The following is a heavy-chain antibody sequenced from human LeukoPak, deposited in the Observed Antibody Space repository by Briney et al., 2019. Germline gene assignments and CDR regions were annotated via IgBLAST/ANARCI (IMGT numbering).Heavy chain of an antibody. D-gene: IGHD2-21*02. V-gene: IGHV4-31*03. J-gene: IGHJ6*02. Sequence: SQTLSLTCTVSGGSLSSGGYYWSWVRQHPGTGLEWIGYIYYSGSTYYNPSLKSRVTISVDTSKNQFSLKLSSVTAADTAVYYCARAYCGGDCYIHYYYGMDVWGQGTTVTVSS. CDR3: ARAYCGGDCYIHYYYGMDV. CDR2: IYYSGST. CDR1: GGSLSSGGYY.